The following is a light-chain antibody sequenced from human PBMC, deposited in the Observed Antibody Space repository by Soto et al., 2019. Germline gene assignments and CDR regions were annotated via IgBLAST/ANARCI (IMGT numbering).Light chain of an antibody. CDR1: QSIGLA. J-gene: IGKJ1*01. V-gene: IGKV3-11*01. Sequence: EIVLTQSPATLSLSPRERATLSCSSSQSIGLAIAWYQHKPGQAPRLLIFGASQRATGIPARFRGSGSGTDFTLSISRLEPEDFAVYYCQQRSGRPPWTFGQGMKVDI. CDR2: GAS. CDR3: QQRSGRPPWT.